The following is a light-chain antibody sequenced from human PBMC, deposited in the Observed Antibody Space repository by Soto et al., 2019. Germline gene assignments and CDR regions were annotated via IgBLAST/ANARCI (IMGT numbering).Light chain of an antibody. CDR3: QQYDNLPLI. CDR1: QDIRKY. V-gene: IGKV1-33*01. CDR2: DAS. Sequence: IQMTQSPSSLSASVGDRVTITWQATQDIRKYLNWYQQKPGKAPKLLIYDASSLETGVPSRFSGSGSGTDFTLTISSLQPEDFATYYCQQYDNLPLIFGQGTRLEI. J-gene: IGKJ5*01.